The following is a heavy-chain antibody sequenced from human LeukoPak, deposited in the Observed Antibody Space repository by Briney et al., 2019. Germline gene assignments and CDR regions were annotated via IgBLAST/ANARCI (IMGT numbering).Heavy chain of an antibody. CDR1: GYTFTSYG. J-gene: IGHJ5*02. CDR2: ISAYNGNT. Sequence: ASVKVSCKASGYTFTSYGISWVRQAPGQGLEWMGWISAYNGNTNYAQKLQGRVTMTTDTSTSTAYTELRSLRSDDTAVYYCARDRGWFGELGSSFDPWGQGTLVTVSS. D-gene: IGHD3-10*01. CDR3: ARDRGWFGELGSSFDP. V-gene: IGHV1-18*01.